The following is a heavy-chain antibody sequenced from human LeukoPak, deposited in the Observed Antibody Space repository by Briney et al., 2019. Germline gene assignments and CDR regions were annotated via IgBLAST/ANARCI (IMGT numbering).Heavy chain of an antibody. CDR1: GGSISNYY. D-gene: IGHD3-22*01. Sequence: SETLSLTCTVSGGSISNYYWSWIRQPAGKGLEWIGRIYTSGSTNYNPSPKSRVTMSVDTSKNKFSLKLSSVTAADTAVYYCAREGDSSGYDSDYWGQGTLVTVSS. V-gene: IGHV4-4*07. CDR2: IYTSGST. CDR3: AREGDSSGYDSDY. J-gene: IGHJ4*02.